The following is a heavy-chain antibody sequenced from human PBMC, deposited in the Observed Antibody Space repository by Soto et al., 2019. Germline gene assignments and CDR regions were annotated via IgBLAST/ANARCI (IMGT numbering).Heavy chain of an antibody. J-gene: IGHJ4*02. V-gene: IGHV3-33*01. Sequence: GGSLRLSCAAPGFSFSSYVMPCARQAPDKGREWVAWIWYNGSNKYNADSVKGQFTISRDNSKNTLYLQMTSLRTEDTAVYYCARDTTGSVSTPGYWGQGTQVTVSS. D-gene: IGHD3-10*01. CDR2: IWYNGSNK. CDR1: GFSFSSYV. CDR3: ARDTTGSVSTPGY.